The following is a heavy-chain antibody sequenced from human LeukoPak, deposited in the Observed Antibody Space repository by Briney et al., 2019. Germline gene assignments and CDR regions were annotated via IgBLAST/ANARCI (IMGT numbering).Heavy chain of an antibody. V-gene: IGHV3-30*02. Sequence: GGSLRLSCAASGFIFSDYGMHWVRQAPGKGLEWVTFIRYDGSNKYYADSVKGRFTISRDNSKNILYLQMNSLSSEDTAVYYCAKEGKPSKPNDLVYWGQGTLGTVSP. CDR3: AKEGKPSKPNDLVY. CDR1: GFIFSDYG. CDR2: IRYDGSNK. J-gene: IGHJ4*02. D-gene: IGHD2-21*01.